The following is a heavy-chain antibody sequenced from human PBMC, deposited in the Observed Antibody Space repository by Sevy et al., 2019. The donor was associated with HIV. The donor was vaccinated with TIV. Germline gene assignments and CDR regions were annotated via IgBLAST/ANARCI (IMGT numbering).Heavy chain of an antibody. J-gene: IGHJ4*02. V-gene: IGHV3-11*01. D-gene: IGHD3-10*01. CDR3: AREGSSMVRGVLFDY. CDR2: ISSSGSTI. Sequence: GGSLRLSCAASGFTFSDYYMSWIRQAPGKGLEWVSYISSSGSTIYYADSVKGRFTISRDNAKNSLYLQMNSLRAEDTDVYYCAREGSSMVRGVLFDYWGQGTLVTVSS. CDR1: GFTFSDYY.